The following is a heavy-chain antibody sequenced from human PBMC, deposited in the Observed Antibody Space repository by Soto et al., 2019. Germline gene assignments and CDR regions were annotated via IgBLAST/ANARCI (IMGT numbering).Heavy chain of an antibody. CDR2: IYSSGNT. J-gene: IGHJ4*02. V-gene: IGHV3-53*02. Sequence: EMQLVETGGGLTQPGGSRRLSCAASECTVSSNYMTWVRQAPGKGLECVSIIYSSGNTHYADSVKGRFFISRDKSRNTLDLQMNSLRADDTAVYYCASRRGYTYGPPDFWGQGTLVTVSS. CDR3: ASRRGYTYGPPDF. D-gene: IGHD5-18*01. CDR1: ECTVSSNY.